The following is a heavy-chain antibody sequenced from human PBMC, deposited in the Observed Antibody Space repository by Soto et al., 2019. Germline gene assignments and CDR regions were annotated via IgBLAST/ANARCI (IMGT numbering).Heavy chain of an antibody. V-gene: IGHV5-51*01. CDR2: IYPGDSNT. CDR1: GYSFTSYW. Sequence: GESLKISCTASGYSFTSYWIGWVRQMPGKGLEWMGIIYPGDSNTIYSPSFQGQVTISADKSTSTAYLQWSGLKASDTAMYYCARIPSGYRNYYFDYWGQGTLVTVSS. CDR3: ARIPSGYRNYYFDY. D-gene: IGHD3-22*01. J-gene: IGHJ4*02.